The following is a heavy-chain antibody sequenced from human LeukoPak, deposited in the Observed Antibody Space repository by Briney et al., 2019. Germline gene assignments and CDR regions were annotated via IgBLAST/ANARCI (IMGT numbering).Heavy chain of an antibody. CDR2: IKTDRSST. CDR3: ARDPFGESSY. J-gene: IGHJ4*02. D-gene: IGHD3-10*01. Sequence: GGSLSPSFAVPTFTSSRYWMNWFRQAPGKGLPWVSRIKTDRSSTDYADSVKGRFTISRDNAKNTLYLQMNSLRDEDTAVYYCARDPFGESSYWGRGTLVTVSS. CDR1: TFTSSRYW. V-gene: IGHV3-74*01.